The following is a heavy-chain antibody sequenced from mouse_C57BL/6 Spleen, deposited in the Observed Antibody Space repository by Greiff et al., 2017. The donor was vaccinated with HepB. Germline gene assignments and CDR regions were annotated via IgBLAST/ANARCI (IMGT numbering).Heavy chain of an antibody. CDR3: ATYYYGSAWFAY. D-gene: IGHD1-1*01. V-gene: IGHV1-19*01. Sequence: EVKLMESGPVLVKPGASVKMSCKASGYTFTDYYMNWVKQSHGKSLEWIGVINPYNGGTSYNQKFKGKATLTVDKSSSTAYMELNSLTSEDSAVYYCATYYYGSAWFAYWGQGTLVTVSA. CDR1: GYTFTDYY. J-gene: IGHJ3*01. CDR2: INPYNGGT.